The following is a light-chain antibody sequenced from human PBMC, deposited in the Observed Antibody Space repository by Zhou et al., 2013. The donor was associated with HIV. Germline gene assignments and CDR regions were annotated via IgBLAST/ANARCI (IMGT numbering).Light chain of an antibody. V-gene: IGKV1-5*03. Sequence: DIQMTQSPSTLSASVGDRVTITCRASQSISRWVAWYQQKPGEAPKLLIYKASTLQSGVPSRFSGTGSGTDFALTISSLQPDDFATYYCQQYNSYLFTFGPGTKVDIK. CDR1: QSISRW. CDR2: KAS. J-gene: IGKJ3*01. CDR3: QQYNSYLFT.